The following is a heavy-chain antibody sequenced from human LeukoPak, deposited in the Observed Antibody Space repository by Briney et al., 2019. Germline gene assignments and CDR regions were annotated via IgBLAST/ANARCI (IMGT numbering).Heavy chain of an antibody. CDR1: GFTFSSYS. Sequence: GGSLRLSCAASGFTFSSYSMNWVRQAPGKGLEWVSYISSGSSTIYYADSVKGRFTISRDNAKNSLYLQMNSLRAEDTAVYYCSRELIDWGQGTLVTVSS. CDR2: ISSGSSTI. CDR3: SRELID. J-gene: IGHJ4*02. D-gene: IGHD2-8*01. V-gene: IGHV3-48*01.